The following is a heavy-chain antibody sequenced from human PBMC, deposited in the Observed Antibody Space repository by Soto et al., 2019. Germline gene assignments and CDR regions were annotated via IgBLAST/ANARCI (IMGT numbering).Heavy chain of an antibody. V-gene: IGHV3-23*01. CDR2: ISGSGGRK. J-gene: IGHJ3*01. CDR1: GFTFGSYA. CDR3: AKDLSVGAASRDAFDV. Sequence: GGSLRLSCAVSGFTFGSYAVSWVRQAPGKGLEWVSAISGSGGRKYYADSLKGRFTISRDNSKNTLYLQMNSLRAEDTAVYYCAKDLSVGAASRDAFDVWGQGTMVTVSS. D-gene: IGHD1-26*01.